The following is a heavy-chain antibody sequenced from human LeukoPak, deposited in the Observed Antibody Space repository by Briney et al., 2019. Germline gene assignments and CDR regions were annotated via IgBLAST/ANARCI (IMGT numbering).Heavy chain of an antibody. D-gene: IGHD4-11*01. J-gene: IGHJ4*02. CDR3: ASALGFLYNNYAPYFDY. V-gene: IGHV3-23*01. CDR1: GFTFSSYA. Sequence: QTGGSLRLSCAASGFTFSSYAMSWVRQAPGKGLEWVSAISGSGGSTYYADSVKGRFTISRDNSKNTLYLQMNSLRAEGTAIYYCASALGFLYNNYAPYFDYWGQGTLVTVSS. CDR2: ISGSGGST.